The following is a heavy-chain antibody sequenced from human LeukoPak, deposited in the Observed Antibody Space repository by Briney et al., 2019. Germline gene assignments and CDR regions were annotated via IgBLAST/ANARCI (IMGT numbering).Heavy chain of an antibody. V-gene: IGHV3-7*01. CDR2: IDQGGSHG. CDR3: ASTFPYCSAGSCAL. J-gene: IGHJ4*02. D-gene: IGHD2-15*01. Sequence: PGGSLRLSCVASGLTFSNSWMTWVRQAPGKGLEGVGNIDQGGSHGNYVDSVKGRFTISRDNAKNSLYLQMDSLRAEDTAIYYCASTFPYCSAGSCALGGQGTLVTVSS. CDR1: GLTFSNSW.